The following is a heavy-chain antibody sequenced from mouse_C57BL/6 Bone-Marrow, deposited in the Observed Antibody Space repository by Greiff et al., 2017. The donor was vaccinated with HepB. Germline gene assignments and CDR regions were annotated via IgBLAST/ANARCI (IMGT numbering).Heavy chain of an antibody. CDR2: IDPSDSYT. CDR1: GYTFTSYW. CDR3: ARREIYYGPYYYAIDY. V-gene: IGHV1-69*01. Sequence: QVQLQQPGAELVMPGASVKLSCKASGYTFTSYWMHWVKQRPGQGLEWIGEIDPSDSYTNYNQKFKGKSTLTVDKSTSTAYMQLSSLTSADAAVYYCARREIYYGPYYYAIDYWGQGTSVTVSS. J-gene: IGHJ4*01. D-gene: IGHD2-1*01.